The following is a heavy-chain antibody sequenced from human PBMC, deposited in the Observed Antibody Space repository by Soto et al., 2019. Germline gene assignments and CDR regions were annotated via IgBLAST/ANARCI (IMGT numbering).Heavy chain of an antibody. V-gene: IGHV3-7*01. Sequence: EVQLVESGGGLVQPGGSLRLSCVASGFTFTTYWMSWVRQAPGKGLEGVANIKQDGSEKHYVDSVKGRFTISRDNAKNSLYLQMNSLRAEDTAVYYCARRRGDSAINWNFDLWGRGTLVTVSS. J-gene: IGHJ2*01. CDR1: GFTFTTYW. CDR2: IKQDGSEK. D-gene: IGHD3-16*01. CDR3: ARRRGDSAINWNFDL.